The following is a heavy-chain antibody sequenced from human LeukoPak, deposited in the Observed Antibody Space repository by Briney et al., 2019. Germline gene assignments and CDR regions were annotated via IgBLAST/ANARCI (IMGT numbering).Heavy chain of an antibody. V-gene: IGHV3-53*01. Sequence: GGSLRLSCAASGFTVSSNYMSWVRQAPGKGLEWVSVIYSGGSTYYADSVKGRFTISRDNSKNTLYLQMNSLRAEDTAVYYCAREYMGQPNWFAPWGQGTLVTVSS. CDR1: GFTVSSNY. J-gene: IGHJ5*02. D-gene: IGHD1/OR15-1a*01. CDR3: AREYMGQPNWFAP. CDR2: IYSGGST.